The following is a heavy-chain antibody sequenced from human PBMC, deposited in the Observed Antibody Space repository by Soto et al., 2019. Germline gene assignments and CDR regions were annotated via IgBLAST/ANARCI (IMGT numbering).Heavy chain of an antibody. CDR1: GFTFSSYA. Sequence: GGSLRLSCAASGFTFSSYAMSWVRQAPGKGLEWASAISGSGGSTYYADSVKGRFTISRDNSKNTLYLQMNSLRAEDTAVYYCAKDIVLMVYAIHDAFDIWGQGTMVTVSS. J-gene: IGHJ3*02. D-gene: IGHD2-8*01. CDR3: AKDIVLMVYAIHDAFDI. CDR2: ISGSGGST. V-gene: IGHV3-23*01.